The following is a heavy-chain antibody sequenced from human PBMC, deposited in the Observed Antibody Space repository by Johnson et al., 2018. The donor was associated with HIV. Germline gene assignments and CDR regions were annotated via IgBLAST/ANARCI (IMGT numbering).Heavy chain of an antibody. CDR1: GFTFSSYG. Sequence: QVQLVESGGGVVQPGRSLRLSCAASGFTFSSYGMHWVRQAPGKGLEWVAVISYDGSNKYYTDSVKGRFTISRDNSKSTLYLQMNSLGAEYTAVFYCARVTSSVTTARYGAFDIWGQGTMVTVSS. J-gene: IGHJ3*02. V-gene: IGHV3-30*03. CDR3: ARVTSSVTTARYGAFDI. D-gene: IGHD4-17*01. CDR2: ISYDGSNK.